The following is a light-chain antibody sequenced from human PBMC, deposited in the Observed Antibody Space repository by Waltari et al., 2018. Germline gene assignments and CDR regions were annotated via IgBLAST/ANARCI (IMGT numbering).Light chain of an antibody. CDR1: SSNIGGNY. CDR3: AAWDDSLSNFV. J-gene: IGLJ1*01. V-gene: IGLV1-47*01. CDR2: KSN. Sequence: QSVLTQPPSASGTPGQKVTISCSGGSSNIGGNYVYWYQQLPGTAPKLLTYKSNQRPEGGPDRCSGSKSGTSASLAISWLRSEDEGHYYCAAWDDSLSNFVFGTGTKVTVL.